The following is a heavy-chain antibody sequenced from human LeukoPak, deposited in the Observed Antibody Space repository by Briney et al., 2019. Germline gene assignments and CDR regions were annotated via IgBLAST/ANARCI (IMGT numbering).Heavy chain of an antibody. J-gene: IGHJ3*01. CDR1: GFTFSSYG. CDR3: AKDDSSGPHGR. Sequence: GGSLRLSCAASGFTFSSYGMPWVRQAPGKGLEWVAVISYDGSNKYYADSVKGRFTISRDNPKNTLYLQMNGLRAEDTAVYYCAKDDSSGPHGRWGQGTMVTVSS. CDR2: ISYDGSNK. V-gene: IGHV3-30*18. D-gene: IGHD3-22*01.